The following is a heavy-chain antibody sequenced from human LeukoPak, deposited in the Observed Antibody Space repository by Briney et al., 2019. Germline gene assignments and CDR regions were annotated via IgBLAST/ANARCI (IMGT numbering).Heavy chain of an antibody. CDR3: ARDLPVSGAYHQFDS. CDR2: IYSGSDYI. D-gene: IGHD4/OR15-4a*01. Sequence: GGSLRLSCVASGFTFSSDRMNWVHQAPGKGLEWVSTIYSGSDYIYYADSVKGCFTISRDNAKNSLYLQMNSLRAEDTAIYYCARDLPVSGAYHQFDSWGQGTLVTVSS. J-gene: IGHJ4*02. V-gene: IGHV3-21*01. CDR1: GFTFSSDR.